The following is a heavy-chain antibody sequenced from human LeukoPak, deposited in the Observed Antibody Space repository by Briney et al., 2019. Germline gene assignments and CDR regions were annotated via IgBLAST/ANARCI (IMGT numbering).Heavy chain of an antibody. V-gene: IGHV4-34*01. D-gene: IGHD6-19*01. CDR3: ARARIAVAGTMGRNDY. CDR2: INHSGST. CDR1: GGFFSGYY. J-gene: IGHJ4*02. Sequence: SETLSLTCAVYGGFFSGYYWSWIRQPPGKGLEWSGEINHSGSTNYNPSLKSRVTISVDTSKNQFSLKLSSVTAADTAVYYCARARIAVAGTMGRNDYWGQGTLVTVSS.